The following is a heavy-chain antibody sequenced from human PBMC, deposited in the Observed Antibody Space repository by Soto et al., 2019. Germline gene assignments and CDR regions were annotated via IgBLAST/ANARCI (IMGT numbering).Heavy chain of an antibody. V-gene: IGHV3-53*02. CDR3: ARIIDYYDSSGYYPDY. J-gene: IGHJ4*02. D-gene: IGHD3-22*01. CDR2: IYSGGST. Sequence: EVQLVETGGGLIQPGGSLRLSCAASGFTVSSNYMSWVRQAPGKGLERVSVIYSGGSTYYADSVKGRFTISRDNSKNTLYLQMNSLRAEGTAVYYCARIIDYYDSSGYYPDYWGQGTLVTVSS. CDR1: GFTVSSNY.